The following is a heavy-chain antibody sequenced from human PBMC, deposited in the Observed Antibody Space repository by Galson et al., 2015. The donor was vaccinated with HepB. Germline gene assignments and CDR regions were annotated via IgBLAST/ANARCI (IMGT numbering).Heavy chain of an antibody. CDR2: IDSDGEST. CDR3: ARVGPGRDGYNYGALDI. D-gene: IGHD5-24*01. CDR1: GVTFKYYW. V-gene: IGHV3-74*01. Sequence: SLRLSCAASGVTFKYYWIHWVRRPPEKGLEWVSCIDSDGESTSYADSVRGRFTISRDSAKNTVYLQMNSLRAEDTAVYYCARVGPGRDGYNYGALDIWAQGTMVTGSS. J-gene: IGHJ3*02.